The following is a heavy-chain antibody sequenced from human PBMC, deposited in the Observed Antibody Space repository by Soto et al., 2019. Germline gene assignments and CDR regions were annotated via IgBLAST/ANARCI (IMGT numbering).Heavy chain of an antibody. J-gene: IGHJ4*02. CDR1: GSTFTSYG. Sequence: ASVKVSCKASGSTFTSYGISWVRQAPGQGLEWMGWISAYNGNTNYAQKLQGRVTMTTDTSTSTAYMELRSLRSDDTAVYYCARDRSTVVVTAIIDYWGQGTLVTVSS. CDR2: ISAYNGNT. V-gene: IGHV1-18*01. D-gene: IGHD2-21*02. CDR3: ARDRSTVVVTAIIDY.